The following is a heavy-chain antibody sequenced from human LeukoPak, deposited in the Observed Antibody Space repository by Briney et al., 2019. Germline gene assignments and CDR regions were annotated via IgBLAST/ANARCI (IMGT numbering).Heavy chain of an antibody. CDR3: ARGGVPLLKN. CDR2: ISYDGSNK. J-gene: IGHJ4*02. CDR1: GFTLSSYS. D-gene: IGHD3-10*01. V-gene: IGHV3-30*03. Sequence: PGGSLRLSCAASGFTLSSYSMNWVRQAPGRGLEWVAVISYDGSNKYYADSVKGRFTISRDNSKNTLYLQMNSLRAEDTAVYYCARGGVPLLKNWGQGTLVTVSS.